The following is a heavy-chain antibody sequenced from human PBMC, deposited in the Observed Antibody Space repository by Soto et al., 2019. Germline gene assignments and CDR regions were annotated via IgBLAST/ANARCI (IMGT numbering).Heavy chain of an antibody. CDR2: ISDYGTRK. CDR3: ARDIGVGGTSGIPDY. CDR1: GFTFTSHA. D-gene: IGHD1-1*01. V-gene: IGHV3-30-3*01. J-gene: IGHJ4*02. Sequence: QVHLVESGGVVVQPGRSLRLSCAASGFTFTSHAMHWVRQTPGEGLEWVAIISDYGTRKFYADSVQGRFSISRDNARNTLYLQMNSLTIEDTGIFYCARDIGVGGTSGIPDYWGQGTLVTVSS.